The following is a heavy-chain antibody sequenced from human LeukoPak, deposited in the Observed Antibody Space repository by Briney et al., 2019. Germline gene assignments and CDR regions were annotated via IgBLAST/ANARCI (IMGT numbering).Heavy chain of an antibody. V-gene: IGHV5-51*01. D-gene: IGHD2-2*01. Sequence: GESLKISCKGSGYSFTSYWIGWVRQMPGKGLEWMGIIYAGDSDTRYSPSFQGQVAISVDKSISTAYLQWSSLKASDTAIYYCARGGPSYALDYWGQGTLVTVSS. CDR1: GYSFTSYW. CDR2: IYAGDSDT. J-gene: IGHJ4*02. CDR3: ARGGPSYALDY.